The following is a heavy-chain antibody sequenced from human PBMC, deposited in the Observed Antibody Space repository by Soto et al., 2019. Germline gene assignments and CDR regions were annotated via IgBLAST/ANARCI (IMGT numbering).Heavy chain of an antibody. CDR2: INPATGRA. J-gene: IGHJ4*02. D-gene: IGHD3-3*01. Sequence: QVQVIQSGAEVRKPGASVKVSCKPSGFALTSYYIHWVRQAPGQGLEWVGVINPATGRASYAQTLQDRVTMTRDTYMTTVYMELRSLRSDDTAFYYCARDQRRDYDFWSGYSQGFDYWGQGTPVTVSS. CDR3: ARDQRRDYDFWSGYSQGFDY. CDR1: GFALTSYY. V-gene: IGHV1-46*04.